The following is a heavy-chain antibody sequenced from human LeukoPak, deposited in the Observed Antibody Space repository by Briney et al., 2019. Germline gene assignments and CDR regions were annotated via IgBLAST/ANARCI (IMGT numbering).Heavy chain of an antibody. CDR3: ARSPPDSSGYYGSFDY. Sequence: GGSLRLSCAASGFTFSSYGMHWVRQAPGKGLEGVAFIRYDGSNKYYADSVKGRFTISRDNSKNTLYLQMNSLRAEDTAVYYCARSPPDSSGYYGSFDYWGQGTLVTVSS. CDR1: GFTFSSYG. CDR2: IRYDGSNK. J-gene: IGHJ4*02. D-gene: IGHD3-22*01. V-gene: IGHV3-30*02.